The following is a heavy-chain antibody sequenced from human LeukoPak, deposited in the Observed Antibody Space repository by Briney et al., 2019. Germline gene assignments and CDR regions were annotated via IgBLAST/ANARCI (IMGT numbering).Heavy chain of an antibody. CDR3: ARWDELDWAFGT. J-gene: IGHJ5*02. V-gene: IGHV4-59*08. Sequence: TSSETLSLTCSVSGASITTYSWNWLRQSPGKGLEWIGYFSLGETTSYTSSLKSRVTISRDTSKNQVSLKLTSVTAADTAVYYCARWDELDWAFGTWGPGTLVTVSS. D-gene: IGHD2-21*01. CDR2: FSLGETT. CDR1: GASITTYS.